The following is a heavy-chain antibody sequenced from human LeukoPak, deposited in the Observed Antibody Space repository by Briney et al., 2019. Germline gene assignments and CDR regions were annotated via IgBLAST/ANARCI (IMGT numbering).Heavy chain of an antibody. J-gene: IGHJ4*02. CDR2: ISSSSYI. CDR1: GFTFSSYS. Sequence: PGGSLRLSCAASGFTFSSYSMNWVRKAPGKGLEWVSSISSSSYIYYADSVKGRFTISRDNAKNSLYLQMNSLRAEDTAVYYCARDGDPYSSGWYALGHFDYWGQGTLVTVSS. D-gene: IGHD6-19*01. V-gene: IGHV3-21*01. CDR3: ARDGDPYSSGWYALGHFDY.